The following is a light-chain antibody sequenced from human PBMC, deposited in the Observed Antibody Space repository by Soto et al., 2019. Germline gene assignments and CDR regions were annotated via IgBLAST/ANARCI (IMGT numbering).Light chain of an antibody. Sequence: IVLTQSPGTLSLSPGERATLSCRASQSVSSSYLAWYQQRPGQAPSLLIFGASYRATGIADRFSGSGYGTDITLTISRLEPEAFAVYYCQHYSSTHPEFTFGPGTKVDSK. J-gene: IGKJ3*01. CDR1: QSVSSSY. CDR2: GAS. CDR3: QHYSSTHPEFT. V-gene: IGKV3-20*01.